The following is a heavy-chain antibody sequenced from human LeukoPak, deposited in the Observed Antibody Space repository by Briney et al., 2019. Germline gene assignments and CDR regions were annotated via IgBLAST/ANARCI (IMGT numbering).Heavy chain of an antibody. CDR2: IYYSGTT. CDR1: GGSISSGGYS. J-gene: IGHJ4*02. CDR3: ARTIVPRTYFDY. D-gene: IGHD2/OR15-2a*01. Sequence: SETLSLTCTVSGGSISSGGYSWSWIRQPPGKGLEWIGYIYYSGTTYYSPSLKSRISIAIDTSKNQFSLKLSPVTAADTAVYYCARTIVPRTYFDYWGQGTLVTVSS. V-gene: IGHV4-30-4*07.